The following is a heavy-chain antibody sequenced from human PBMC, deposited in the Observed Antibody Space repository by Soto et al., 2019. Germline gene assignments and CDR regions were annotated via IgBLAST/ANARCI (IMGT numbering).Heavy chain of an antibody. V-gene: IGHV4-31*03. CDR3: ASGGGSGSYYNPHYFDY. D-gene: IGHD3-10*01. Sequence: PSETRSLTCTVSGGSISSGGYYWSGIRQHPGKGLEWIGYIYYSGSTYYNPSLKSRVTISVDTSKNQFSLKLSSVTAADTAVYYCASGGGSGSYYNPHYFDYWGQGTLVTVSS. CDR1: GGSISSGGYY. J-gene: IGHJ4*02. CDR2: IYYSGST.